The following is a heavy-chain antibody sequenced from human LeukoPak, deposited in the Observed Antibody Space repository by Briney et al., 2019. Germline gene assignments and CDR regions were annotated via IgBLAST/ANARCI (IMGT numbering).Heavy chain of an antibody. Sequence: GGSLRLSCAASGFTVRSNYMSWGRQAPGKGLEWVSVIYSGGSTYYADSVKGRFTISRDNSKNTLYLQMNSLRAEDTAVYYCARGRPDGIAVAGYDDWGQGTLVTVSS. J-gene: IGHJ4*02. CDR3: ARGRPDGIAVAGYDD. D-gene: IGHD6-19*01. CDR2: IYSGGST. V-gene: IGHV3-53*01. CDR1: GFTVRSNY.